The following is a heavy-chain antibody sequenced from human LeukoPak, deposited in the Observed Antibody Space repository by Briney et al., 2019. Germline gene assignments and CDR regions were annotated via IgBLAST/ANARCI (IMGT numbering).Heavy chain of an antibody. D-gene: IGHD4-17*01. V-gene: IGHV3-48*01. CDR1: GFTFSSYS. J-gene: IGHJ4*02. Sequence: PGGSLRLSCAASGFTFSSYSMNWVRQAPGKGLEWVSYISSSSSTIYYADSVKGRFTISRDNAKNSLYLQMNCLRAEDTAVYYCARSTVFDYWGQGTLVTVSS. CDR2: ISSSSSTI. CDR3: ARSTVFDY.